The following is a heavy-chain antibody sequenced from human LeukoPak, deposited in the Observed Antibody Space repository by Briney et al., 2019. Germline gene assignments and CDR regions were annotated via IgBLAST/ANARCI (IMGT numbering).Heavy chain of an antibody. Sequence: ASVKVSCKASGGTFSSYAISWVRQAPGQGLEWMGGIIPIFGTANYAQKFQGRVTITTDESTSTAYMELSSLRSEDTAVYYCASGRIAAAGLAYYYYYYYMDVWGKGTTVTVSS. J-gene: IGHJ6*03. CDR3: ASGRIAAAGLAYYYYYYYMDV. CDR2: IIPIFGTA. CDR1: GGTFSSYA. D-gene: IGHD6-13*01. V-gene: IGHV1-69*05.